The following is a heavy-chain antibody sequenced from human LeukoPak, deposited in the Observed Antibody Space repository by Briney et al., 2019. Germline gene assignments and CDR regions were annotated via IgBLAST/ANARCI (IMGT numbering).Heavy chain of an antibody. Sequence: GGSLRLSCTTSGFTFEDYGMHWVRQAPGKGLEWVSGISWNGNDIGYAASVKGRFTISRDNAKNSLYLELSSLRIEDTALYYCANLPYWGQGTLVTASS. CDR3: ANLPY. J-gene: IGHJ4*02. V-gene: IGHV3-9*01. CDR2: ISWNGNDI. CDR1: GFTFEDYG.